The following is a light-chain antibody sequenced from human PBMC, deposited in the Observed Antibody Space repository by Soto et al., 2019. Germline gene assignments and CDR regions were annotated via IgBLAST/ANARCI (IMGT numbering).Light chain of an antibody. CDR2: AAS. CDR1: QGIGND. V-gene: IGKV1-6*01. J-gene: IGKJ4*01. Sequence: AIQMTQSPSSLSASVGDRVTITCRASQGIGNDLGWYQQKPGKAPKLLIYAASRLQSGVPPRFSGSGSGTDFTLTISSLQPEDFETYYCLQDYNYPLTFGGGTKVDI. CDR3: LQDYNYPLT.